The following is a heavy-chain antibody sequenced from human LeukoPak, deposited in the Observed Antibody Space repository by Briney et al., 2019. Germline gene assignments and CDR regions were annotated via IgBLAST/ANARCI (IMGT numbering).Heavy chain of an antibody. V-gene: IGHV1-46*01. J-gene: IGHJ4*02. CDR3: ARVAAAGSPNFDY. Sequence: ASVKVSCKASGYTFTSYYMHWLRQAPGQGLEWVGIINPSGGSTSYAQKSQGRVTMTRDMSTSTVYMELSSLRSEDTAVYYCARVAAAGSPNFDYWGQGTLVTVSS. D-gene: IGHD6-13*01. CDR1: GYTFTSYY. CDR2: INPSGGST.